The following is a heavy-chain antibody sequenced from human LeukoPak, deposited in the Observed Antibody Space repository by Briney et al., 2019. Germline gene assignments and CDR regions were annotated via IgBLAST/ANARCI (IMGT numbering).Heavy chain of an antibody. CDR2: FDPEDGKT. CDR1: EYTLTELS. Sequence: ASVKVSCKVSEYTLTELSIHWVRQAPGKGLEWMGGFDPEDGKTIYAQKFQGRVTMTEDTSTDTTYMELSSLRSEDTAVYYCAAAGRSYDTSAYPGWGQGTLVTVSS. V-gene: IGHV1-24*01. CDR3: AAAGRSYDTSAYPG. J-gene: IGHJ4*02. D-gene: IGHD3-22*01.